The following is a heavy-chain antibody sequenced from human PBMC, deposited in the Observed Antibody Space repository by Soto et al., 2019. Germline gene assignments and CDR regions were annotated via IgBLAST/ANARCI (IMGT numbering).Heavy chain of an antibody. CDR1: GGSIGSGDYY. CDR2: IYYSGST. CDR3: ARTADDSYWFDP. D-gene: IGHD1-1*01. V-gene: IGHV4-30-4*01. J-gene: IGHJ5*02. Sequence: PSETLSLTCTVSGGSIGSGDYYWSWIRQPPGKGLEWIGYIYYSGSTYYNPSLRSRVTISVDTSKNQFSLKLSSVTAADTAVYYCARTADDSYWFDPWGQGTLVTVSS.